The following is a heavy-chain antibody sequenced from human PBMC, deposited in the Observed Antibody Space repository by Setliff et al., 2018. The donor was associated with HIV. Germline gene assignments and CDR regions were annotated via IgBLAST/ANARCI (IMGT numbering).Heavy chain of an antibody. V-gene: IGHV4-59*01. Sequence: ASETLSLTCTVSGGSISSYYWSWIRQPPGKGLEWIGYIYYSGSTNYNPSLKSRVTISVDTSKNQFSLKLNSVTAADTAVYYCARGSPEAFQDSGWYNWGQGTLVTVSS. J-gene: IGHJ4*02. D-gene: IGHD6-19*01. CDR2: IYYSGST. CDR1: GGSISSYY. CDR3: ARGSPEAFQDSGWYN.